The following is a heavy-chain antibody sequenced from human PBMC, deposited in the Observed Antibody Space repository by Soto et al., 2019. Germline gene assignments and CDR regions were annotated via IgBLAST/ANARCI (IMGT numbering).Heavy chain of an antibody. Sequence: QVQLVQSGAEVKKPGASVKVSCKASGYTFTSYGISWVRQAPGQGLEWMGWISAYNGNTNYAQKLQGRVTMTTDTSTSTAYMELRSLRSDETAVYYCARDCSGGSCYSGVLDYWGQGTLVTVSS. CDR2: ISAYNGNT. J-gene: IGHJ4*02. CDR1: GYTFTSYG. D-gene: IGHD2-15*01. CDR3: ARDCSGGSCYSGVLDY. V-gene: IGHV1-18*01.